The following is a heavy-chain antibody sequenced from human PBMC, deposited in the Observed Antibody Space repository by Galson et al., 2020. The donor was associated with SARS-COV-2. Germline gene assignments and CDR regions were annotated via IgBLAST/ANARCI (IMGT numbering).Heavy chain of an antibody. J-gene: IGHJ6*01. D-gene: IGHD2-15*01. V-gene: IGHV4-59*08. CDR3: ARDTPNYGRDV. CDR1: GGSIRGYY. CDR2: IYYTGST. Sequence: SETLSLTCTVSGGSIRGYYWTWIRQPPGKGLEWIGNIYYTGSTKYNTSLKTRVTISVDTSNNQFSLKLSSVTAADTAMYYCARDTPNYGRDVWGQGTTVTVSS.